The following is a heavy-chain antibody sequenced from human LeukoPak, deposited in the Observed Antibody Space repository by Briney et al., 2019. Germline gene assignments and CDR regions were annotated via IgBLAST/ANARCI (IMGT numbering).Heavy chain of an antibody. CDR1: GGSISSGGYY. CDR2: IYYSGST. V-gene: IGHV4-31*03. J-gene: IGHJ6*02. CDR3: ARDSYYGLNNQGNYYYGMDV. Sequence: SQTLSLTCTVSGGSISSGGYYWSWIRQHPGKGLEWIGYIYYSGSTYYNPSLKSRVTISVDTSKNQLSLKLSSVTAADTAVYYCARDSYYGLNNQGNYYYGMDVWGQGTTVTVSS. D-gene: IGHD3-10*01.